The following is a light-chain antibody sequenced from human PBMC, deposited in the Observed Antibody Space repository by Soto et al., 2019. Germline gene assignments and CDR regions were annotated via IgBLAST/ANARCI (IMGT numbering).Light chain of an antibody. CDR3: SSYTSSATLV. J-gene: IGLJ2*01. CDR2: GVS. V-gene: IGLV2-14*01. Sequence: QSALTQPASVSGSPGQSITISCTGTSSDVGGHNTVSWYQKHPDKAPQLLIFGVSLRPSAISTRFSGSKSGNTASLTISGLQHEDEADYFCSSYTSSATLVFGGGTKLTVL. CDR1: SSDVGGHNT.